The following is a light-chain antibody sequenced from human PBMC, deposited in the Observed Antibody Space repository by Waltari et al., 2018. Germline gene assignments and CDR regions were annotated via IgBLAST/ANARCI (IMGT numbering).Light chain of an antibody. CDR2: GTT. V-gene: IGLV1-40*01. CDR1: SSNIGAGYD. Sequence: QSVLTQPPSVSGAPGQRISISCTGNSSNIGAGYDVHWYQQLPGAAPKLLIYGTTNRPSGVPDRFSGSKFGSSASPAITGLRPEDEADYYCQSSDSSLRAVFGGGTKVTVL. J-gene: IGLJ2*01. CDR3: QSSDSSLRAV.